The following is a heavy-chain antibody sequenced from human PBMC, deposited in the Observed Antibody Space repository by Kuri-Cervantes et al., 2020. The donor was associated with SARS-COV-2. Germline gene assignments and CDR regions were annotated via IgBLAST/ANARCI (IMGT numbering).Heavy chain of an antibody. D-gene: IGHD2-2*01. CDR1: GGSISSYY. J-gene: IGHJ3*02. V-gene: IGHV4-4*07. CDR2: IYTSGST. Sequence: GSLRLSCTVSGGSISSYYWSWIRQPAGKGLEWIGRIYTSGSTNYNPSLKSRVTISVDTSRNQSSLKLSSVTAADTAVYYCARQCVVPAVISPHAFDTWGQGTLVTVSS. CDR3: ARQCVVPAVISPHAFDT.